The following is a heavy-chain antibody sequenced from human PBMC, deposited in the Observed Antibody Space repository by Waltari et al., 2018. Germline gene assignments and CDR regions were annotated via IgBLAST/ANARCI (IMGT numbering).Heavy chain of an antibody. Sequence: QVQLVQSGAEVKKPGSSVKVSCKASGGTFSSYAISWVRQAHGQGLEWMGGISPSFGTANCEQKFQGRVTITADESTSTAYMELSSLRSEDTAVYYCARGTPNYYDSSGYRKDAFDIWGQGTMVTVSS. CDR3: ARGTPNYYDSSGYRKDAFDI. CDR2: ISPSFGTA. V-gene: IGHV1-69*12. J-gene: IGHJ3*02. D-gene: IGHD3-22*01. CDR1: GGTFSSYA.